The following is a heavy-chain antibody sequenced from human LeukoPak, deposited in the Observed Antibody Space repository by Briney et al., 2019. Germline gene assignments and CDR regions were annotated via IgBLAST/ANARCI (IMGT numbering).Heavy chain of an antibody. D-gene: IGHD3-9*01. CDR2: TNPNSGNT. J-gene: IGHJ6*03. V-gene: IGHV1-8*01. CDR1: GYTFTSYD. Sequence: GSVKVSCKASGYTFTSYDINWVRQATGQGLEWMGWTNPNSGNTGYAQKFQGRVTMTRNTSISTAYMELSSLRSEDTAVYYCARSLRYFDWLFPTYYYYYTDVWGKGTTVTISS. CDR3: ARSLRYFDWLFPTYYYYYTDV.